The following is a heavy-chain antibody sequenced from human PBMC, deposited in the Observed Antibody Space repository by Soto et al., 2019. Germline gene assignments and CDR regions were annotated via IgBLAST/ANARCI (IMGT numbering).Heavy chain of an antibody. CDR3: ARAWGGFDFRYFDL. Sequence: QVQLQESGPGLVRLSGTLSLTCDVSSGSISSGNWWIWIRQPPGKGLEWIGEISQSGSTNYNPSLKSRVTISLGKSKNQFSLKLTSVTAADTAVYYCARAWGGFDFRYFDLWGRGTLVTVSS. J-gene: IGHJ2*01. CDR2: ISQSGST. V-gene: IGHV4-4*02. CDR1: SGSISSGNW. D-gene: IGHD5-12*01.